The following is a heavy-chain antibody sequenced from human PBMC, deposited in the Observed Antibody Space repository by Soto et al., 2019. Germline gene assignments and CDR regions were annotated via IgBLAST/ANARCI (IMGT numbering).Heavy chain of an antibody. CDR3: AADAYYYDSSGTDAFDI. CDR1: GFTFTSSA. J-gene: IGHJ3*02. Sequence: GASVKVSCKASGFTFTSSAVQWVRQARGQRLEWIGWIVVGSGNTNYAQKFQERVTITRDMSTSTAYMELISLRSEDTAVYYCAADAYYYDSSGTDAFDIWGQGTMVTVSS. D-gene: IGHD3-22*01. V-gene: IGHV1-58*01. CDR2: IVVGSGNT.